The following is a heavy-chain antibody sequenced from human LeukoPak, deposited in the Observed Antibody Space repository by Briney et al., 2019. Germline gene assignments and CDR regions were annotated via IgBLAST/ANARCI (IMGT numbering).Heavy chain of an antibody. Sequence: SETLSLTCSISGGSINKCWSWIRQAPGKGLEWIGYVYYTGSTNYNPSLKCRVTISLDASKTQFSLKLTSVTAADTAVYYCARHLLGYIDGPAPYYLDSWGQGILVAVSS. CDR3: ARHLLGYIDGPAPYYLDS. CDR1: GGSINKC. J-gene: IGHJ4*02. CDR2: VYYTGST. V-gene: IGHV4-59*08. D-gene: IGHD5-24*01.